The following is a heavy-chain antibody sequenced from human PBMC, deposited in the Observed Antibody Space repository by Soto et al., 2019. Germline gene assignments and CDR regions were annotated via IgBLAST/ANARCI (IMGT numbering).Heavy chain of an antibody. J-gene: IGHJ2*01. CDR1: GFSLRNTRMG. CDR3: ARSLYVDYVHWYFDL. CDR2: IFSNDAK. Sequence: GSGPTLVNPTETLTLTCTVSGFSLRNTRMGVSWIRQSPGKALEWLAHIFSNDAKSYSPSLKSRLAISRDTSKSQVVLTMTNVAPVDTATYYCARSLYVDYVHWYFDLWGRGTLVTVSS. V-gene: IGHV2-26*01. D-gene: IGHD4-17*01.